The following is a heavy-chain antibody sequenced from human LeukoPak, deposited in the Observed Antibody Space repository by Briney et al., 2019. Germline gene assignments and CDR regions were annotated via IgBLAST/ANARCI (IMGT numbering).Heavy chain of an antibody. V-gene: IGHV3-53*01. CDR3: ATRGGWSAVDY. CDR1: GFTVSSNY. Sequence: GGSLRLSCAASGFTVSSNYMSWVRQAPGKGLEWVSVIYSGGSTYYADSVKGRFTISRDNSKNTLYLQMNSLRVEDTAMYYCATRGGWSAVDYWGQGTLVTVSS. CDR2: IYSGGST. D-gene: IGHD6-19*01. J-gene: IGHJ4*02.